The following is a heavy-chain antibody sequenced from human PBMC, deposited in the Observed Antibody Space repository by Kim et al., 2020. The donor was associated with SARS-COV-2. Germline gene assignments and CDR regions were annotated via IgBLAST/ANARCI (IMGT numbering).Heavy chain of an antibody. Sequence: KSRVTISVDTSKNQFSLKLSSGTAADTAVYYCARAATNVVVVAATVVAFDIWGQGTMVTVSS. J-gene: IGHJ3*02. V-gene: IGHV4-31*02. CDR3: ARAATNVVVVAATVVAFDI. D-gene: IGHD2-15*01.